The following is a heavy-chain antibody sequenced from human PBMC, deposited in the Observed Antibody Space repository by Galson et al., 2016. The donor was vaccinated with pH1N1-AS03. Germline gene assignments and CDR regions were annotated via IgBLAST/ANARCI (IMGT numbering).Heavy chain of an antibody. Sequence: SLRLSCAASGFIFSNFGMNWVRQAPGKGPEWVSSIDEGGSHPYSADSLQGRFNISRDNTKNSLFLHMNSLRAEDTAVYYCVTDGTFGSTMEHWGQGTLVTVSS. CDR1: GFIFSNFG. D-gene: IGHD1-1*01. V-gene: IGHV3-21*01. CDR2: IDEGGSHP. CDR3: VTDGTFGSTMEH. J-gene: IGHJ4*02.